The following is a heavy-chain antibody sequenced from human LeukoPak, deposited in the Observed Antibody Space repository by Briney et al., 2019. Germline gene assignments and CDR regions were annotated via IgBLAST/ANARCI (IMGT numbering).Heavy chain of an antibody. CDR3: AKSQGGQWLVGSDY. CDR1: GFTFSSYW. D-gene: IGHD6-19*01. J-gene: IGHJ4*02. V-gene: IGHV3-74*01. Sequence: GGSLRLSCAASGFTFSSYWMHWVRQAPGKGLVWVSRINSDGSSTSYADSVKGRFTISRDNAKNTLYLQMNSLRAEDTAVYYCAKSQGGQWLVGSDYWGQGTLVTVSS. CDR2: INSDGSST.